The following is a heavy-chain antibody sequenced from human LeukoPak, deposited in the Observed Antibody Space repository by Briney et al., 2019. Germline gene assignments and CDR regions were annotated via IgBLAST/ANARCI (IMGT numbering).Heavy chain of an antibody. J-gene: IGHJ6*03. CDR2: IYTSGST. V-gene: IGHV4-4*07. CDR3: ARGLAQRRIYMDV. D-gene: IGHD2-15*01. CDR1: GFTFSSYW. Sequence: GSLRLSCAASGFTFSSYWMSWVRQAPGKGLEWIGRIYTSGSTNYNPSLKSRVTMSVDTSKNQFSLKLSSVTAADTAVYYCARGLAQRRIYMDVWGKGTTVTVSS.